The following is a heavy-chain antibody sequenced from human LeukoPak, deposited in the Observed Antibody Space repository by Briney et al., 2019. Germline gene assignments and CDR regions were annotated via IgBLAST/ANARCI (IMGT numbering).Heavy chain of an antibody. D-gene: IGHD4-17*01. CDR3: AGFKFSGDYRVY. Sequence: PGGSLRLSCAASGFNFSSYAMSWVRPAPGKGLEWVSVISGSGGSTYYAGSVKGRFTISRDNSKNTLYLQMNSLRAEDTAVYDCAGFKFSGDYRVYWGQGTLVTVSS. V-gene: IGHV3-23*01. J-gene: IGHJ4*02. CDR2: ISGSGGST. CDR1: GFNFSSYA.